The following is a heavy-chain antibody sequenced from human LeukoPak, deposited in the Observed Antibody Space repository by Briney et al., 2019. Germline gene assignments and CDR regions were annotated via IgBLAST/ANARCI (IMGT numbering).Heavy chain of an antibody. CDR2: FDPEDGET. D-gene: IGHD6-13*01. Sequence: ASVKVSCKVSGYTLTELSMHWVRQAPGKGLEWMGGFDPEDGETIYAQKFQGRVTMTEDTSTDTAYMELSSLRSEDTAVYYCATDRGLAGTKENWFDPWGQGTLATVSP. J-gene: IGHJ5*02. V-gene: IGHV1-24*01. CDR3: ATDRGLAGTKENWFDP. CDR1: GYTLTELS.